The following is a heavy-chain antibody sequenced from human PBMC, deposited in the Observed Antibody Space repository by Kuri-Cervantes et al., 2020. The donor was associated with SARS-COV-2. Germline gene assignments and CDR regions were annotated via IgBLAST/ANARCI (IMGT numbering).Heavy chain of an antibody. Sequence: SVKVSCKASGYTFSDYYMHWVRQAPGQGLEWMGWINPNSGGTKYAQKFQGRVTMTRDTSMSTAYMELCRLRSDDTDVYYCARSHTLYGGNSSPWDYWGQGTLVTVSS. V-gene: IGHV1-2*02. J-gene: IGHJ4*02. CDR1: GYTFSDYY. CDR2: INPNSGGT. CDR3: ARSHTLYGGNSSPWDY. D-gene: IGHD4-23*01.